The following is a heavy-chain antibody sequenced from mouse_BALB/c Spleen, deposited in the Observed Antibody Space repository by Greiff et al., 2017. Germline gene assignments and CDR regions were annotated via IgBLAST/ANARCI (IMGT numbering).Heavy chain of an antibody. Sequence: EVQLVESGGGLVKPGGSLKLSCAASGFAFSSYDMSWVRQTPEKRLEWVAYISSGGGSTYYPDTVKGRFTISRDNAKNTLYLQMSSLKSEDTAMYYCARHDLFYYYAMDYWGQGTSVTVSS. CDR3: ARHDLFYYYAMDY. CDR2: ISSGGGST. CDR1: GFAFSSYD. V-gene: IGHV5-12-1*01. J-gene: IGHJ4*01.